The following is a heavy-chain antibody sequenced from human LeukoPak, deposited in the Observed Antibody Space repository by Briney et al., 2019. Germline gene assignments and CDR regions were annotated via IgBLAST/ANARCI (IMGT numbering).Heavy chain of an antibody. Sequence: GGSLRLSCAASGFTFSSYAMSWVRQAPGKGLEWVSAISGSGGSTYYADSVKGRFTISRDNSKNTLYLQMNSLRAEDTAVYYCARDSHEISGTEKYYYYYGMDVWGQGTTVTVSS. CDR2: ISGSGGST. D-gene: IGHD1-26*01. J-gene: IGHJ6*02. V-gene: IGHV3-23*01. CDR1: GFTFSSYA. CDR3: ARDSHEISGTEKYYYYYGMDV.